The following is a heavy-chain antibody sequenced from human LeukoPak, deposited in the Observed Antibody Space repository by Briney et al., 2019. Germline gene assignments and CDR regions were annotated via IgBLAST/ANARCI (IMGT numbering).Heavy chain of an antibody. V-gene: IGHV3-23*01. Sequence: GGSLRLSCVASGFTFSSYAMTWVRQAPGKGLEWVSTFGESGSSTYYADFVTCRYTIYRDNSKNSVYLQMNSLRVEDTAIYYCAKGRWGDVWGKGTTVTVSS. CDR2: FGESGSST. CDR1: GFTFSSYA. CDR3: AKGRWGDV. D-gene: IGHD7-27*01. J-gene: IGHJ6*04.